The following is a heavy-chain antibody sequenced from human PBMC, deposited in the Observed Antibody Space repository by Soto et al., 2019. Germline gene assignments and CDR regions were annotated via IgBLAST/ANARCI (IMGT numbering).Heavy chain of an antibody. CDR1: GLIFSDYH. CDR2: IRRKANSYTT. V-gene: IGHV3-72*01. Sequence: EVQLVESGGGLVQPGGSLRLSCAASGLIFSDYHMDLVRQAPGKGLEWVGRIRRKANSYTTEYAASVKGRCTISRDDSKNSLYLQMNSLKSEDTAVYYCAMLGGWSGGSSGMDVWGQGTTVTVSS. D-gene: IGHD6-19*01. J-gene: IGHJ6*02. CDR3: AMLGGWSGGSSGMDV.